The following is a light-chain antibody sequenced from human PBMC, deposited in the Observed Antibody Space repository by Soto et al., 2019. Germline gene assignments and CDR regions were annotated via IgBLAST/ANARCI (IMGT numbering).Light chain of an antibody. CDR3: QQLDSYPLT. Sequence: DIQLTQSPSFLSASVGDRVTLTCRASQDISTSLAWYQQKPGKAPNLLIYVASTLQDGVPSRFSGTGSGTEFTLTITNLQPADFATYYCQQLDSYPLTFGGGTEVEIK. CDR2: VAS. J-gene: IGKJ4*01. V-gene: IGKV1-9*01. CDR1: QDISTS.